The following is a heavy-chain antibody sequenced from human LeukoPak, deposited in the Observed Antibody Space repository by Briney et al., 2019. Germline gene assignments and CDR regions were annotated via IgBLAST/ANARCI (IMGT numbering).Heavy chain of an antibody. CDR3: ARSTSYHFDS. CDR1: GFTFSSYA. V-gene: IGHV3-23*01. CDR2: IRAGGSRT. D-gene: IGHD2-2*01. Sequence: PGGSLRLSCAASGFTFSSYAMSWVRQAPGKGLEWVSGIRAGGSRTHYADYVKGRFTISRDTSNNTLILQMHSLGVDDTAVYYCARSTSYHFDSWGQGTLVTVSS. J-gene: IGHJ4*02.